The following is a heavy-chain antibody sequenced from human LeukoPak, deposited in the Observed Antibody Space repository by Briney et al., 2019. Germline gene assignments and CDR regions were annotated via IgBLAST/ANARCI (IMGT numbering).Heavy chain of an antibody. CDR2: IYYSGST. V-gene: IGHV4-39*01. CDR1: GFTFSSYS. CDR3: ARHAPIAAAGTDYFDY. J-gene: IGHJ4*02. D-gene: IGHD6-13*01. Sequence: GSLRLSCAASGFTFSSYSMNWIRQPPGKGLEWIGSIYYSGSTYYNPSLKSRVTISVDTSKNQFSLKLSSVTAADTAVYYCARHAPIAAAGTDYFDYWGQGTLVTVSS.